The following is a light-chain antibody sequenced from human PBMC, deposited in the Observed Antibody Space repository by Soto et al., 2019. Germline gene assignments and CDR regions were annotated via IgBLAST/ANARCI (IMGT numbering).Light chain of an antibody. CDR2: DVF. CDR3: QQRYNWPPIT. Sequence: EIVLTQSPATLSLSPGERATLSCRTSESVGTYLGWYQQKPGQPPRLLIFDVFNRAAGIPTRFSGSGSGTDFTLTIRSLEPEDFAVYYCQQRYNWPPITFGQGTRLEIK. CDR1: ESVGTY. J-gene: IGKJ5*01. V-gene: IGKV3-11*01.